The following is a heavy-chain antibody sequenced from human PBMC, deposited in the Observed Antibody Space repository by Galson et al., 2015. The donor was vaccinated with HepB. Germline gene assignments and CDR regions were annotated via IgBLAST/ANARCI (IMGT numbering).Heavy chain of an antibody. Sequence: QSGAEVKKPGESLKISCKGYGYIFTTYWIGWVRQMPGKGLDWMGIIYPGDSDTRYSASFQGQVTISADKSINTAYLQWSSLKASDTAMYYCARLPLEYCSGGSCRGYLYYYMDVWGKGTTVTVSS. CDR1: GYIFTTYW. D-gene: IGHD2-15*01. CDR3: ARLPLEYCSGGSCRGYLYYYMDV. J-gene: IGHJ6*03. CDR2: IYPGDSDT. V-gene: IGHV5-51*03.